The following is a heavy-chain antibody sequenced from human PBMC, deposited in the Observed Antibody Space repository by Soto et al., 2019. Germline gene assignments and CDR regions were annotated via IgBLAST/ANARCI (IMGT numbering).Heavy chain of an antibody. CDR1: GFSFGGYA. J-gene: IGHJ4*02. D-gene: IGHD6-13*01. V-gene: IGHV3-23*01. Sequence: GGSLRLSCAASGFSFGGYAMNWVRQGPGKGLEWVAGLSGSGATTYYADSVRGRFTISRDNSMNTLYLQMNTLRAEDTAVYYCAKVSSSWYSGFFDFWGQGTLVTVSS. CDR2: LSGSGATT. CDR3: AKVSSSWYSGFFDF.